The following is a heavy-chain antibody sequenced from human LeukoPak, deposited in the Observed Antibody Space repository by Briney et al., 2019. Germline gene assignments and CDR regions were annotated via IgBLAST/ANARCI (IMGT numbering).Heavy chain of an antibody. CDR3: ARDRGYCSSTSCSPFDY. Sequence: SETLSLTSTVSGGSISSYYWSWIRQPAGKGLEWIGRIYTSGSTNYNPSLKSRVTMSVDTSKNQFSLKLSSVTAADTAVYYCARDRGYCSSTSCSPFDYWGQGTLVTVSS. V-gene: IGHV4-4*07. J-gene: IGHJ4*02. CDR2: IYTSGST. CDR1: GGSISSYY. D-gene: IGHD2-2*01.